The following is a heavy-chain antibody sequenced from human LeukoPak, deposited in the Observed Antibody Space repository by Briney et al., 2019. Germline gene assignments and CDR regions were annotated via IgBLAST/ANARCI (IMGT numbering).Heavy chain of an antibody. V-gene: IGHV3-23*01. CDR2: ITGSGDFA. D-gene: IGHD6-13*01. J-gene: IGHJ4*02. CDR1: GFTLNNYA. CDR3: AKDATSSHQVRSTDY. Sequence: GGSLRLSCAASGFTLNNYAMGWVRQAPGKGLEWVSGITGSGDFAYYADSVKGRFTISRDNSKKMVYLQMNSLRADDTAVYYCAKDATSSHQVRSTDYWGQGTLVTVSS.